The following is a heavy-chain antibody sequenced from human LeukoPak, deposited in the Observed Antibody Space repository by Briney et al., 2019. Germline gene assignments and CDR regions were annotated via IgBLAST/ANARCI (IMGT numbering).Heavy chain of an antibody. CDR1: GFTFSAYA. J-gene: IGHJ6*02. V-gene: IGHV3-23*01. D-gene: IGHD2-2*01. CDR2: IGSDNKP. CDR3: ARDRDCSSTSCYAAAYYYYGMDV. Sequence: GGSLRLSCEASGFTFSAYAMTWVRQAPGKGLEWVSSIGSDNKPHYSESVKGRFAISRDNSKSMLFLQLNSLRAEDTALYYCARDRDCSSTSCYAAAYYYYGMDVWGQGTTVTVSS.